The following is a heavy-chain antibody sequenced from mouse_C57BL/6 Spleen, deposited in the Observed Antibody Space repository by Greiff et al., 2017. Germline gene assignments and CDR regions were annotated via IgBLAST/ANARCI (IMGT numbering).Heavy chain of an antibody. V-gene: IGHV5-4*01. CDR1: GFTFSSYA. Sequence: EVKVEESGGGLVKPGGSLKLSCAASGFTFSSYAMSWVRQTPEKRLEWVATISDGGSYTYYPDNVKGRFTISRDNAKNNLYLQMSHLKSEDTAMYYCARDGHYGGYFDVWGTGTTVTVSS. D-gene: IGHD1-1*01. CDR3: ARDGHYGGYFDV. J-gene: IGHJ1*03. CDR2: ISDGGSYT.